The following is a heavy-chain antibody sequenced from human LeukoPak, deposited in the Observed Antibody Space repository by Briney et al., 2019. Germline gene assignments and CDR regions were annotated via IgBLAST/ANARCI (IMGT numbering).Heavy chain of an antibody. J-gene: IGHJ5*02. Sequence: ASVKVSCKASGYTFTGYYMHWVRQAPGQGLEWMGWINPNSGGTNYAQKFQGRVTMTRDTSISTAYMELSRLRSDDTAVYYCAREFPHRYIVVVPAAMQGRFDPWGQGTLVTLSS. D-gene: IGHD2-2*01. CDR1: GYTFTGYY. V-gene: IGHV1-2*02. CDR2: INPNSGGT. CDR3: AREFPHRYIVVVPAAMQGRFDP.